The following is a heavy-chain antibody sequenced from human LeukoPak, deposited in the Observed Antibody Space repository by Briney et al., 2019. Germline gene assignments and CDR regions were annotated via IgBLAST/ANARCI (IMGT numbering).Heavy chain of an antibody. CDR2: INPNTGAA. J-gene: IGHJ4*02. V-gene: IGHV1-2*02. CDR3: ARDPKGDSYFDY. D-gene: IGHD2-21*02. Sequence: ASVKVSCKTSGYSFTGCYMHWVRQAPGQGLEWMGWINPNTGAAKYAQKFQGRVTMTRDTSISTAYMELRRLRSDDTAVYYCARDPKGDSYFDYWGQGTLVTVSS. CDR1: GYSFTGCY.